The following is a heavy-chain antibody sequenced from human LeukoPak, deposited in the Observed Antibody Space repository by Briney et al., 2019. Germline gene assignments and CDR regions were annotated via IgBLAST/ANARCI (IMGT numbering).Heavy chain of an antibody. CDR1: GYTFTSYD. Sequence: GASVKVSCKASGYTFTSYDINWVRQATGQGLEWMGWMNPNSGNTGYAQKFQGRVTMTRNTSISTAYMELSSLRSEDTAVYYCARGRYYDFWSGWVKSYYYYYGMDVWGQGTMVTVSS. V-gene: IGHV1-8*01. D-gene: IGHD3-3*01. CDR3: ARGRYYDFWSGWVKSYYYYYGMDV. CDR2: MNPNSGNT. J-gene: IGHJ6*02.